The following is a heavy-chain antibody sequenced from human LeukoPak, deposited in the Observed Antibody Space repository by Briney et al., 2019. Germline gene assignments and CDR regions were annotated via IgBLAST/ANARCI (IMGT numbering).Heavy chain of an antibody. CDR3: ASEGELFDY. Sequence: GASVKVSCKASGYTFTSYYMYLMRQAPGQGLEWMGIINPSGGSTSYAQKFQGRVTMTRDTSTSTVYMELSSLRSEDTAVYYCASEGELFDYWGQGTLVTVSA. V-gene: IGHV1-46*01. CDR1: GYTFTSYY. J-gene: IGHJ4*02. D-gene: IGHD3-10*01. CDR2: INPSGGST.